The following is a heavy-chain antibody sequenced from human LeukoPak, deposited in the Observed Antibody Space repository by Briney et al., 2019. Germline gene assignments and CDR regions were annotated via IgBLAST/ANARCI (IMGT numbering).Heavy chain of an antibody. D-gene: IGHD2-2*01. Sequence: PGGSLRLSCAASGFTFSNYAAHWVRQAPDKGLEWVAVISYDGSNTYYGDSVRGRFTISRDNSKNTLYLQMNSLTSEDTGAYYCEAGPDDGFVCGAKGQWSSSLQ. J-gene: IGHJ3*02. CDR2: ISYDGSNT. CDR3: EAGPDDGFV. V-gene: IGHV3-30*04. CDR1: GFTFSNYA.